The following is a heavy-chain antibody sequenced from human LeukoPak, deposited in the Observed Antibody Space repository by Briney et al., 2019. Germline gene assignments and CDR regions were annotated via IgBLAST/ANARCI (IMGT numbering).Heavy chain of an antibody. CDR3: ARDSTSFNDAFDI. D-gene: IGHD2-2*01. J-gene: IGHJ3*02. CDR1: GGTFSSYA. CDR2: IIPIFGTA. V-gene: IGHV1-69*13. Sequence: SVKVSCKASGGTFSSYAISWARQAPGQGLEWMGGIIPIFGTANYAQKFQGRVTITADESTSTAYMELSSLRSEDTAVYYCARDSTSFNDAFDIWGQGTMVTVSS.